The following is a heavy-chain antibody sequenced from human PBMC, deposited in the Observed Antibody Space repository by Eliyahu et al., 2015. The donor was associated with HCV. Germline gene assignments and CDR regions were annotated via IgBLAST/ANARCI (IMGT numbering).Heavy chain of an antibody. CDR1: GFXFSSYW. D-gene: IGHD3-16*01. V-gene: IGHV3-7*01. CDR3: ARGQVGVDEDSFDI. J-gene: IGHJ3*02. Sequence: EVQLVESGGGLVQPGGSLRLSCAASGFXFSSYWLSGVRQAPGKGLGWVANIKQDESEKYYVDSVKGRFTISRDNAKNALYLQMNSLRAEDTAVYYCARGQVGVDEDSFDIWGQGTMVTVSS. CDR2: IKQDESEK.